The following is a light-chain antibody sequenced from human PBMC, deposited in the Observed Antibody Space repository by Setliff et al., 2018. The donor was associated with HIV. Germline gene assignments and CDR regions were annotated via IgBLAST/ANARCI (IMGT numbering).Light chain of an antibody. J-gene: IGKJ4*01. V-gene: IGKV4-1*01. Sequence: DIVMTQSPDSLAVSLGERATINCKSSRTVLYNSNNVNYLAWYRQKPGQPPDLLIYWASTRESGVPDRFTGSGSGTNFTLTISNLQAEDVAVYYCQQYFSTPVTFGGGTKVDIK. CDR1: RTVLYNSNNVNY. CDR3: QQYFSTPVT. CDR2: WAS.